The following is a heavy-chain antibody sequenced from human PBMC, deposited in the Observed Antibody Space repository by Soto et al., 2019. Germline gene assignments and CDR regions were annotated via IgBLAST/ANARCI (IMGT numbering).Heavy chain of an antibody. CDR3: AKKSLGTYFDY. CDR2: ISSSSSYI. Sequence: SGGSLRLSCAASGFTFSSYSMNWVRQAPGKGLEWVSSISSSSSYIYYADSVKGRFTISRDNSKNTLYLQMNSLRAEDTAVYYCAKKSLGTYFDYWGQGTLVTVSS. CDR1: GFTFSSYS. J-gene: IGHJ4*02. D-gene: IGHD7-27*01. V-gene: IGHV3-21*04.